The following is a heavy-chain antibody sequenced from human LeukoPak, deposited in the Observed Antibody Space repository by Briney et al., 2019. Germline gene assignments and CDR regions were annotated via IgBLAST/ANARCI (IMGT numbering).Heavy chain of an antibody. CDR1: GGSFSGYY. V-gene: IGHV4-34*01. CDR3: ARDPPGSSWFDY. Sequence: SETLSLTCAVYGGSFSGYYWSWIRQPPGKGLEWIGEINHSGSTNYNPSLKSRVTMSVDTSKEQFSLNLSSVTAADTAVYYCARDPPGSSWFDYWGQGILVTVSS. J-gene: IGHJ5*01. CDR2: INHSGST. D-gene: IGHD6-13*01.